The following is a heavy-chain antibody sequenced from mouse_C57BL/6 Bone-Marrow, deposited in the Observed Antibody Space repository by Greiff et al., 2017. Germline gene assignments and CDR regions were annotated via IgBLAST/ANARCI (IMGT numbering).Heavy chain of an antibody. CDR1: GFNFTDYY. CDR2: IDPEGGET. V-gene: IGHV14-2*01. Sequence: EVQLQQSGAELVKPGASVKLSCTASGFNFTDYYMHWVKQRPEQGLEWIGRIDPEGGETKYAPKFQGKATITADTSSNTAYLQLISLTSADTAVYYCARSLYAMDYWGQGTSVTVSS. CDR3: ARSLYAMDY. J-gene: IGHJ4*01.